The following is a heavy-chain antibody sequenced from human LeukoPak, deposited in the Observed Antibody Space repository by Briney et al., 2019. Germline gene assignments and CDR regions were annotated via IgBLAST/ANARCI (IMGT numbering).Heavy chain of an antibody. D-gene: IGHD3-22*01. CDR1: GGSISSYY. CDR3: ARGMDSSGYYALDY. V-gene: IGHV4-4*07. J-gene: IGHJ4*02. Sequence: SETLSLTCTVSGGSISSYYWSWIRQPAGKGLEWIGRIYTCGSTNYNPSLKSRVTMSVDTSKNQFSLKLSSVTAADTAVYYCARGMDSSGYYALDYWGQGTLVTVSS. CDR2: IYTCGST.